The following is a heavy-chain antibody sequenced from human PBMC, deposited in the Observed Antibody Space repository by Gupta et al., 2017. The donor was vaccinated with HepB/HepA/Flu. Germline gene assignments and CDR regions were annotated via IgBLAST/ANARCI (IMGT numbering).Heavy chain of an antibody. CDR2: IKQDGSEK. CDR1: GFPFSISW. V-gene: IGHV3-7*01. D-gene: IGHD6-19*01. CDR3: ATGDIAVAGTSYGMDV. Sequence: EVQLVESGGGLVQPGGSLRLSCAASGFPFSISWTSWVRQAPGKGLEWVANIKQDGSEKYYVDSVKGRFTISRDNAKNSLYLQMNSLRAEDTAVYYCATGDIAVAGTSYGMDVWGQGTTVTGSS. J-gene: IGHJ6*02.